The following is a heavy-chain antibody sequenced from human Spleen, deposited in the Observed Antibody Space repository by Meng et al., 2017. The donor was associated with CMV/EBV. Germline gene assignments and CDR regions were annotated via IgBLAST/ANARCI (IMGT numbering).Heavy chain of an antibody. CDR2: IYYSGSS. Sequence: YYWSWIRQPPGKGREWIGYIYYSGSSYYNPSLKSRVTISVDTSKNQFSLKLSSVTAADTAVYYCARVGAPGRGNREVQAAIGRWFDPWGQGTLVTVSS. V-gene: IGHV4-30-4*08. CDR3: ARVGAPGRGNREVQAAIGRWFDP. J-gene: IGHJ5*02. CDR1: YY. D-gene: IGHD2-2*02.